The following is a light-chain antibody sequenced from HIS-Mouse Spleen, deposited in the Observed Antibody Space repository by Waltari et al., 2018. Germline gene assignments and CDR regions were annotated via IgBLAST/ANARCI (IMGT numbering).Light chain of an antibody. Sequence: EIVLTQSPATLSLPPGERATLSCRASQSVSSYLAWYQQKPGQAPRLPIYEASNRATGIPARFSGSGSGTDFTLTISSREPEDFAVYYCQQRSKWPPLTFGGGTKVEIK. CDR1: QSVSSY. J-gene: IGKJ4*01. CDR2: EAS. V-gene: IGKV3-11*01. CDR3: QQRSKWPPLT.